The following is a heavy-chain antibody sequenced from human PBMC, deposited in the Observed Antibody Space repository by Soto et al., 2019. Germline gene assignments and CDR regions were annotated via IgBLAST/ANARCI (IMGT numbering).Heavy chain of an antibody. D-gene: IGHD6-13*01. Sequence: ESVGGVVQPGRSLRLSCAASGFTFSSYGMHWVRQAPGKGLEWVAVIWYDGSNKYYADSVKGRFTISRDNSKNTLYLQMNSLRAEDTAVYYCARDQVGSWYNYYYYYGMDVWGQGTTVTVSS. CDR1: GFTFSSYG. CDR2: IWYDGSNK. V-gene: IGHV3-33*01. J-gene: IGHJ6*02. CDR3: ARDQVGSWYNYYYYYGMDV.